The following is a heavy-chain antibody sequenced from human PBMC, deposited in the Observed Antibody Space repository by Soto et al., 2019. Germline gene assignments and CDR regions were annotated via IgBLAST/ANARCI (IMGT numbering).Heavy chain of an antibody. CDR1: GGSIRDYF. CDR2: IYYSGRT. D-gene: IGHD4-17*01. CDR3: AIVGGDDFGDSGGFDY. V-gene: IGHV4-59*01. Sequence: PSETLSLTCTVSGGSIRDYFWTWIRQPPGKGLEWIGYIYYSGRTNYNPSLKSRVSISVDTSKNHFSLQLRSVTAADTAVYYCAIVGGDDFGDSGGFDYWGQGTLVTVSS. J-gene: IGHJ4*02.